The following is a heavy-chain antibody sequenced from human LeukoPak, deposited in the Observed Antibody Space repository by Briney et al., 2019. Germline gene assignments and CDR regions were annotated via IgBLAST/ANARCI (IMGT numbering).Heavy chain of an antibody. CDR3: ARERLLRAFDI. CDR1: GFTVSSNY. V-gene: IGHV3-53*01. D-gene: IGHD2-21*02. CDR2: IYSGGST. J-gene: IGHJ3*02. Sequence: PGGSLRLSCAASGFTVSSNYMSWVRQAPGKGLEWVSVIYSGGSTYYADSVKGRFTISRDNSKNTLYLQMNSLRAEDTAVYYCARERLLRAFDIWGQGTMVTVSS.